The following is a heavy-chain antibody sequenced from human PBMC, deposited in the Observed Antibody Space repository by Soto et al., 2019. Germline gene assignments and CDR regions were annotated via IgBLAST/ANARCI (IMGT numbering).Heavy chain of an antibody. J-gene: IGHJ3*02. CDR1: GFTFSSYS. Sequence: EVQLVESGGGLVKPGGSLRLSCAASGFTFSSYSMNWVRQAPGKGLEWVSSISSSSSYIYYADSVKGRFTISRDNAKNSLYLQMNSRRAEDTAVYYCAREIVGATHIWGQGTMVTVSS. V-gene: IGHV3-21*01. CDR3: AREIVGATHI. D-gene: IGHD1-26*01. CDR2: ISSSSSYI.